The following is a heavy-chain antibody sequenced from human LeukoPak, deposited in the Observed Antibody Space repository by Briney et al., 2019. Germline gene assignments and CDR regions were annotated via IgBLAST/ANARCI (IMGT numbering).Heavy chain of an antibody. V-gene: IGHV1-69*05. CDR2: IIPIFGTA. CDR3: ARDAIAAAGTGYYYYYMDV. CDR1: GFTFSGYY. Sequence: SVKVSCKASGFTFSGYYMQWVRQAPGQGLEWMGGIIPIFGTANYAQKFQGRVTITTDESTSTAYMELSSLRSEDTAVYYCARDAIAAAGTGYYYYYMDVWGKGTTVTVSS. D-gene: IGHD6-13*01. J-gene: IGHJ6*03.